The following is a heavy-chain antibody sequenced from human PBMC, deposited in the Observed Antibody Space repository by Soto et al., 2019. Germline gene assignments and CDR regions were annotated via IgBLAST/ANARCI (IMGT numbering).Heavy chain of an antibody. D-gene: IGHD6-6*01. CDR1: GGSISGSSYY. V-gene: IGHV4-39*01. Sequence: SETLSLTCTVSGGSISGSSYYWGWIRQPPGKGLEWIGSIYYSGSTYYNPSLKSRVTISVDTSKNQFSLKLSSVTAADTAVYYCARGRREYSYKIDYWGQGTLVTVSS. J-gene: IGHJ4*02. CDR2: IYYSGST. CDR3: ARGRREYSYKIDY.